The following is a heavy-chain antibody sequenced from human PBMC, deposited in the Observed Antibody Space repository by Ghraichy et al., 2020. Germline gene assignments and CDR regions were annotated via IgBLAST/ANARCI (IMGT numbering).Heavy chain of an antibody. CDR3: ASLRYSYGGFDY. D-gene: IGHD5-18*01. CDR1: GFTFSSYA. V-gene: IGHV3-30-3*01. Sequence: GGSLRLSCAASGFTFSSYAMHWVRQAPGKGLEWVAVISYDGSNKYYADSVKGRFTISRDNSKNTLYLQMNSLRAEDTAVYYCASLRYSYGGFDYWGQGTLVTVSS. CDR2: ISYDGSNK. J-gene: IGHJ4*02.